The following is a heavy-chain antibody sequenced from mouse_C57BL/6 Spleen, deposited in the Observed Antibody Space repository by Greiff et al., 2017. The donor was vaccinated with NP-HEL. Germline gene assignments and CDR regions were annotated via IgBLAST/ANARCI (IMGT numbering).Heavy chain of an antibody. CDR3: ARLGNYGYFDV. CDR2: ISNLAYSI. V-gene: IGHV5-15*01. J-gene: IGHJ1*03. D-gene: IGHD2-1*01. Sequence: DVKLVESGGGLVQPGGSLKLSCAASGFTFSDYGMAWVRQAPRKGPEWVAFISNLAYSIYYADTVTGRFTISRENAKNTLYLEMSSLRSEDTAMYYCARLGNYGYFDVWGTGTTVTVSS. CDR1: GFTFSDYG.